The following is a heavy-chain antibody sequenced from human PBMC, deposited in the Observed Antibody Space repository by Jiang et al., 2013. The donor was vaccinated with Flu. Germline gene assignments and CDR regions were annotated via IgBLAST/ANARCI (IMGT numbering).Heavy chain of an antibody. J-gene: IGHJ4*02. CDR3: AKSSWEQLWRFEF. V-gene: IGHV3-23*01. D-gene: IGHD1-26*01. Sequence: ISRDNSKNTVSLQMNSLRAEDTAVYYCAKSSWEQLWRFEFWGQGALITVSS.